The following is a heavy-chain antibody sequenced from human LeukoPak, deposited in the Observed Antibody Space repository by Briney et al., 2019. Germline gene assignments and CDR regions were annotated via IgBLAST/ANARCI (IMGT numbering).Heavy chain of an antibody. J-gene: IGHJ4*02. V-gene: IGHV3-7*03. CDR1: GFTFSSSW. CDR3: ARDSPPDY. Sequence: PGGSLRLSCVASGFTFSSSWMSWVRQAPGKGLEWVANIKQDGSEKSYVESVRGRFTISRDNAKNSLYLQLNSLRAEDMALYYCARDSPPDYWGQGTLVTVSS. CDR2: IKQDGSEK.